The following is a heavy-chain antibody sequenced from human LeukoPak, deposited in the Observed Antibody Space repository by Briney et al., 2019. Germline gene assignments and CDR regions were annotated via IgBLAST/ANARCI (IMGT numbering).Heavy chain of an antibody. J-gene: IGHJ4*02. CDR3: AKYDNSGRAGGY. D-gene: IGHD3-22*01. CDR1: GLTFSDYS. CDR2: ISAGGGST. V-gene: IGHV3-23*01. Sequence: GGSLRLSCAASGLTFSDYSMTWVRQAPGKGLFWVSGISAGGGSTYYADSVKGRFTISRDSSRNTLYLQMNSLRAEDTAMYYCAKYDNSGRAGGYWGQGTLVTVSS.